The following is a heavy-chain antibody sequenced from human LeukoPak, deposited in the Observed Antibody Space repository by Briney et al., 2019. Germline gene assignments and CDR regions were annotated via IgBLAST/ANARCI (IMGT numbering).Heavy chain of an antibody. J-gene: IGHJ4*02. V-gene: IGHV3-23*01. CDR1: GFTFSSYA. D-gene: IGHD2-2*01. CDR2: ISGSGGST. CDR3: AKIQGYCSSTSCYAMWFDY. Sequence: GGSLRLSCAASGFTFSSYAMSWVRQVPGKGLEWVSAISGSGGSTYYADSVKGRFTISRDNSKNTLYLQMNSLRAEDTAVYYCAKIQGYCSSTSCYAMWFDYWGQGTLVTVSS.